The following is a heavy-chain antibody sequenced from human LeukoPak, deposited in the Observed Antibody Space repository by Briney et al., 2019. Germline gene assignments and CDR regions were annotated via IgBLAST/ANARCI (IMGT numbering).Heavy chain of an antibody. V-gene: IGHV4-59*11. D-gene: IGHD6-13*01. CDR1: GTSISSHY. J-gene: IGHJ5*02. Sequence: KASETLSLTCTFSGTSISSHYWSWIRQPPGKGMEWIGRIYSSGSTNYNPSLKSRVTISVDTSKNQFSLKLSSVTAADTAVYYCARAAAGTVGWFDPWGQGTLVTVSS. CDR3: ARAAAGTVGWFDP. CDR2: IYSSGST.